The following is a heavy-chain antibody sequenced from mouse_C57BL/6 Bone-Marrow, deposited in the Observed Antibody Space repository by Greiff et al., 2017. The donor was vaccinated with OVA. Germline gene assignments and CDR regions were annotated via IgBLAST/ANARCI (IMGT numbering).Heavy chain of an antibody. D-gene: IGHD1-1*01. J-gene: IGHJ3*01. Sequence: VQLQQSGPVLVKPGASVKMSCKASGYTFTDYYMNWVKQSHGKSLEWIGVINPYNGGTSYNQKFKGKATLTVDKSSSTAYMELNSLTSEDSAVDYCARWVLLRLAGFAYWGQGTLVTVSA. V-gene: IGHV1-19*01. CDR1: GYTFTDYY. CDR3: ARWVLLRLAGFAY. CDR2: INPYNGGT.